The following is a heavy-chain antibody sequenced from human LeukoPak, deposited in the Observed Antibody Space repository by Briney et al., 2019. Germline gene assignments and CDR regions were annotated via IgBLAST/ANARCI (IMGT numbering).Heavy chain of an antibody. CDR3: ARQSGSYYSLWFDP. CDR1: GGSFSGYY. CDR2: INHSGST. Sequence: PSETLSLTCAVYGGSFSGYYWSWIRQPPGKGLEWIGEINHSGSTNYNPSLKSRVTISVDTSKNQFSLKLSSVTAADTAVYYCARQSGSYYSLWFDPWGQGTLVTVSS. D-gene: IGHD1-26*01. V-gene: IGHV4-34*01. J-gene: IGHJ5*02.